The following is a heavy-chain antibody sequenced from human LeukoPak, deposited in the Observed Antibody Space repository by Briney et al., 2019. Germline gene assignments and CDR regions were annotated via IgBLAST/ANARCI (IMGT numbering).Heavy chain of an antibody. CDR3: ARDSRSFNYYVSGSPEY. D-gene: IGHD3-10*01. V-gene: IGHV3-30*03. CDR1: GFTFSTYG. J-gene: IGHJ4*02. Sequence: GRSLRLSCAASGFTFSTYGIHWVRQAPGKGLEWVAGISYEGNKKYYADFVKGRFTISRDNSKNTLYLQVDSLRPDDTSVYYCARDSRSFNYYVSGSPEYWGQGTLVTVSS. CDR2: ISYEGNKK.